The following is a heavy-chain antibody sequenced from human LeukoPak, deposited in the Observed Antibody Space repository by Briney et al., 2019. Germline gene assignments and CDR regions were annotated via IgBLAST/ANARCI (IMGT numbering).Heavy chain of an antibody. CDR1: GGSISTSSYY. J-gene: IGHJ4*02. V-gene: IGHV4-39*07. CDR3: ARVTGYMTEDYFDY. D-gene: IGHD6-13*01. CDR2: IFYSGST. Sequence: SETLSLTCTVSGGSISTSSYYWGWVRQPPGKGLEWIGNIFYSGSTYYSPSLKSRVTISLDTSKNQFSLRLSSVTAADTAVYYCARVTGYMTEDYFDYWGQGTLITVSS.